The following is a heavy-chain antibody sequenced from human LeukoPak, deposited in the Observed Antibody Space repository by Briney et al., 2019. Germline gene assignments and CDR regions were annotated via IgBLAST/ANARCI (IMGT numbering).Heavy chain of an antibody. J-gene: IGHJ4*02. Sequence: GGSLRLSCAASGFTFSSYARGGVRRAPGKGLEGVSAISGSGGSTYYADSVKGRFTISRDNSKNTLYLQMNSLRAEDTAVYYCAKDQFYLSDRIWQWLAYDYWGQGTLVTVSS. D-gene: IGHD6-19*01. V-gene: IGHV3-23*01. CDR1: GFTFSSYA. CDR2: ISGSGGST. CDR3: AKDQFYLSDRIWQWLAYDY.